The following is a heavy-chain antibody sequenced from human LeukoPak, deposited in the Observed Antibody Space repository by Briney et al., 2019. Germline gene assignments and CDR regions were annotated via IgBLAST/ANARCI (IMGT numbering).Heavy chain of an antibody. CDR3: ARGGYDDAFDI. CDR1: GFTFSSYD. Sequence: PGGSLRLSCAASGFTFSSYDMHWVRQATGKGLEWVSAIGTAGDTYYPGSVKGRFTISRENAKNSLYLQMNSLRAGDTAVYYCARGGYDDAFDIWGQGKMVTVSS. D-gene: IGHD3-3*01. V-gene: IGHV3-13*01. CDR2: IGTAGDT. J-gene: IGHJ3*02.